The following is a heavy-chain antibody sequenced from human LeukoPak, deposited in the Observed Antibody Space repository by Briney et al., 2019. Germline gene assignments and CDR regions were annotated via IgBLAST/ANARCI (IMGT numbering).Heavy chain of an antibody. CDR2: IGGSGGST. V-gene: IGHV3-23*01. Sequence: PGGSLRLSCAASGFTFSTYAVNWVRQAPGKGLEWVSTIGGSGGSTYYADSVKGRFTISRDNSKNTLYLQMSSLRAEDTAVYYCAKDRGRYYDSSGFYGGYYLASGGQGILVTVST. J-gene: IGHJ4*02. CDR1: GFTFSTYA. CDR3: AKDRGRYYDSSGFYGGYYLAS. D-gene: IGHD3-22*01.